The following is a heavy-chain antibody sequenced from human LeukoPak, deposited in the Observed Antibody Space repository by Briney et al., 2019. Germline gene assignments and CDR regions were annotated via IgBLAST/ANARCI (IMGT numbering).Heavy chain of an antibody. J-gene: IGHJ6*03. Sequence: PSETLSLTCAVYGGSFSSYYWSWIRQPPGKGLEWIGEINHSGSTNYNPSLKSRVTISVDTSKKQFSLKLSSVTAADTAVYYCARVGGGYNLYYYYYYMDVWGKGTTVTVSS. V-gene: IGHV4-34*01. D-gene: IGHD5-24*01. CDR2: INHSGST. CDR3: ARVGGGYNLYYYYYYMDV. CDR1: GGSFSSYY.